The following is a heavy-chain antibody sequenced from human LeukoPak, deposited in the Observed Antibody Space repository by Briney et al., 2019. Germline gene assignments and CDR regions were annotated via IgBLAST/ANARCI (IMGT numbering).Heavy chain of an antibody. V-gene: IGHV4-59*01. CDR2: ISYSGST. CDR3: ARDQGYLDF. CDR1: GGSFSDYY. D-gene: IGHD2-15*01. J-gene: IGHJ4*02. Sequence: PSETLSLTCAVYGGSFSDYYWNWIRRPPGKGLEWIGYISYSGSTNYNPSLKSRITILVDTSKNQFSLKLSSVTAADTAVYYCARDQGYLDFWGQGTLVTVSS.